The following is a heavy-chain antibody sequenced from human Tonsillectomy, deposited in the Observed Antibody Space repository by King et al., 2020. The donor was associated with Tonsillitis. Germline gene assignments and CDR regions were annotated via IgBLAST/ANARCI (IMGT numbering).Heavy chain of an antibody. J-gene: IGHJ5*02. V-gene: IGHV2-5*01. CDR1: GFSLSTSGVG. Sequence: FTLKESGPTLVKPTQTLTLTCTFSGFSLSTSGVGVGWIRQPPGKALEWLALIYWNDDKRYSPSLKSRLTITKDTSKNQVVLTMTNMDPVDTATYYCAHQLGYCSGGSCFLGFNWFDPWGQGTLVTVSS. CDR2: IYWNDDK. CDR3: AHQLGYCSGGSCFLGFNWFDP. D-gene: IGHD2-15*01.